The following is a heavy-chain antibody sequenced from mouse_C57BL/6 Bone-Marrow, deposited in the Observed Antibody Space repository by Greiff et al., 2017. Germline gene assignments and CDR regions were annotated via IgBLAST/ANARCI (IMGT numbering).Heavy chain of an antibody. CDR1: GYTFTSYW. CDR2: IHPNSGST. D-gene: IGHD3-3*01. V-gene: IGHV1-64*01. J-gene: IGHJ4*01. Sequence: QVQLQQPGAELVKPGASVKLSCKASGYTFTSYWMHWVKQRPGQGLEWIGMIHPNSGSTNYNEKFKSKATLTVDKSSSTAYMQLSSLTSEDSAVYYCVRAGTNYAMDYWGQGTSVTVSS. CDR3: VRAGTNYAMDY.